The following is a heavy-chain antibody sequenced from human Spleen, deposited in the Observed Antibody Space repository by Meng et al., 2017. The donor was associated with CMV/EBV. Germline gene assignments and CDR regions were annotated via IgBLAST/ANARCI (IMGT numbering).Heavy chain of an antibody. CDR2: GYYSGNL. Sequence: SETLSLTCTLSGGSISTISHYWAWIRQPPGKGLQWIGSGYYSGNLFYNPSLKSRVTISIDTSKNQFSLKLDSVTAADTAVYYCVRQVRASSDSSGSRGSFDIWGQGTMVTVSS. CDR1: GGSISTISHY. J-gene: IGHJ3*02. V-gene: IGHV4-39*01. D-gene: IGHD3-22*01. CDR3: VRQVRASSDSSGSRGSFDI.